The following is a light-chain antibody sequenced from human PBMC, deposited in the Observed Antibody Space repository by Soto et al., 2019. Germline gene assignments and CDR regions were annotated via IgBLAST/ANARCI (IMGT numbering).Light chain of an antibody. Sequence: DIQMTQSPSSLSASVGDRVTITCRASQSISSYLNWYQQKPGKAPKLLIFGATSLQGGVPSRFSCSGSFRYFALSISTVQLEDFSTYYCQQYYSPHLSVGGWTKVDIK. V-gene: IGKV1-39*01. CDR2: GAT. CDR1: QSISSY. J-gene: IGKJ4*01. CDR3: QQYYSPHLS.